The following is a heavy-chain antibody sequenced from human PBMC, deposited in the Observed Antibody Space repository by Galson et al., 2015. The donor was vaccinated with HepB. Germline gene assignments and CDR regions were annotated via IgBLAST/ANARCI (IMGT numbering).Heavy chain of an antibody. CDR2: INSDGSGT. Sequence: SLRLSCAASGFTFSSYWMHWVRQAPGKGLVWVSRINSDGSGTSYADSVKGRFTISRDNAKNTLYLQMNSLRAEDTAVYYCARVIDYGDYPWYFDLWGRGTLVTVSS. CDR3: ARVIDYGDYPWYFDL. J-gene: IGHJ2*01. V-gene: IGHV3-74*01. D-gene: IGHD4-17*01. CDR1: GFTFSSYW.